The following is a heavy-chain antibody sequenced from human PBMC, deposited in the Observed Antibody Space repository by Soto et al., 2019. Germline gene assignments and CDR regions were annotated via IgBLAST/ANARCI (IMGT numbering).Heavy chain of an antibody. CDR2: ISYDGSNK. J-gene: IGHJ6*02. D-gene: IGHD3-3*01. Sequence: GGSLRLSCAASGFTFSSYAMHWVRQAPGKGLEWVAIISYDGSNKYYADSVKGRFTISRDNSKNTLYLQMNSLRAEDTAVYYCARDRYSYYDFWSGSLPYYYFGMDVWGQGTTVTVSS. V-gene: IGHV3-30-3*01. CDR1: GFTFSSYA. CDR3: ARDRYSYYDFWSGSLPYYYFGMDV.